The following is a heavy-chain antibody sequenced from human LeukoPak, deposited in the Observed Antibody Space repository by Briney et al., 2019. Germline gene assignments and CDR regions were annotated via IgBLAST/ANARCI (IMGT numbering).Heavy chain of an antibody. D-gene: IGHD6-19*01. Sequence: PGRSLRLSCAASGFTFSSYAMHWVRQAPGKGLEWVAAISYDGSNKYYADSVKGRFTISRDNSKNTLYLQMNSLRAEDTAVYYCARTSTYSSGWLFDYWGQGTLVTVSS. CDR3: ARTSTYSSGWLFDY. CDR2: ISYDGSNK. V-gene: IGHV3-30*04. CDR1: GFTFSSYA. J-gene: IGHJ4*02.